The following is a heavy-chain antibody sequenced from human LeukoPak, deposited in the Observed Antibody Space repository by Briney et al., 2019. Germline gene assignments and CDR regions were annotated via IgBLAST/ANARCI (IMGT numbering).Heavy chain of an antibody. J-gene: IGHJ4*02. CDR2: MYSSGST. V-gene: IGHV4-4*07. D-gene: IGHD4-23*01. CDR3: ARGGKATVVTM. Sequence: SETLSLTCTVSGGSINSYYWSWIRQPAGKGLEWIGRMYSSGSTNYNPSLKSRVSMSVDTSKNQFSPKLTSVTAADTAVYYCARGGKATVVTMWGQGILVTVSS. CDR1: GGSINSYY.